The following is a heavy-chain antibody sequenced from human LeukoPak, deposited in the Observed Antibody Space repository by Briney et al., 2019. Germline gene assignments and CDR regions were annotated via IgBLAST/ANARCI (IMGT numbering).Heavy chain of an antibody. V-gene: IGHV1-18*01. D-gene: IGHD6-19*01. CDR3: ARETGVAGTGDY. Sequence: ASVKVSCKASGYTFTSYDINWVRQAPGQGLEWMGWISAYNGNTNYAQKLQGRVTMTTDTSTSTAYMELRSLRSDDTAVYYCARETGVAGTGDYWGQGTLVTVSS. CDR2: ISAYNGNT. J-gene: IGHJ4*02. CDR1: GYTFTSYD.